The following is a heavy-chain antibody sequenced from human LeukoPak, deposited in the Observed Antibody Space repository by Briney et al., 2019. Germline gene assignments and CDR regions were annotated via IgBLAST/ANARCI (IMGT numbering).Heavy chain of an antibody. D-gene: IGHD3-16*01. CDR1: GFTFSIYA. J-gene: IGHJ4*02. CDR3: ATEHWGPNS. V-gene: IGHV3-7*01. Sequence: GGSLRLSCAASGFTFSIYAMNWVRQAPGKGLGWLANIKGDGSDKNYVDSVKGRFTISRDNAKNSLFLQMSSLRGEDTALYYCATEHWGPNSWGQGTLVTVSS. CDR2: IKGDGSDK.